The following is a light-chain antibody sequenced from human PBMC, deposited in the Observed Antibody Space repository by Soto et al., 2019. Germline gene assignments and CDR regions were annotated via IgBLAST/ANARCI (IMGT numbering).Light chain of an antibody. V-gene: IGKV3-20*01. J-gene: IGKJ1*01. CDR2: GAS. CDR3: QQYDKWPRT. Sequence: ESVLTQSPGTLSLSPGERATLSCRASQSVSSSYLARYQQKPGQAPRLLIYGASSRATGIPDRFSGSGSGTEFTLTISSLQSEDFAVYHCQQYDKWPRTFGQGTKVHIK. CDR1: QSVSSSY.